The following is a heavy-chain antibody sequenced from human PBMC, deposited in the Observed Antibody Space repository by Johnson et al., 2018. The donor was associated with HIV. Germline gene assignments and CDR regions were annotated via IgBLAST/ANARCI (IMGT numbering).Heavy chain of an antibody. V-gene: IGHV3-7*01. D-gene: IGHD5-18*01. J-gene: IGHJ3*02. CDR1: GFTFSSYW. Sequence: VQLVESGGGLVQPGGSLRLSCAASGFTFSSYWMNWVRQAPGKGLEWVANIKQDGSEKYYVDSVKGRFTISRDNAKNSLYLQMNSLRAEDTAVYYCARAYSYGAFDIWGQGTMVTVSS. CDR2: IKQDGSEK. CDR3: ARAYSYGAFDI.